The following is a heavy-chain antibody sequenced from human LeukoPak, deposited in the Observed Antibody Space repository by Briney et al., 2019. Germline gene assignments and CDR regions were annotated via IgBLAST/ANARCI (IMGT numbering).Heavy chain of an antibody. CDR3: ARTPYCSSTSCYLDAFDI. D-gene: IGHD2-2*01. V-gene: IGHV3-30*02. CDR1: GFTFSSYG. J-gene: IGHJ3*02. CDR2: IRYDGSNK. Sequence: GGSLRLSCAASGFTFSSYGMHWVRQAPGKGLEWVAFIRYDGSNKYYADSVKGRFTISRDNSKNTLYLQMNSLRAEDTAVYYCARTPYCSSTSCYLDAFDIWGQGTMVTVSS.